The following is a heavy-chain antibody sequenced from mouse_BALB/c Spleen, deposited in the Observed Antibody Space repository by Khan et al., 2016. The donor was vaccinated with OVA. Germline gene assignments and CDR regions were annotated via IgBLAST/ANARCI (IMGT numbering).Heavy chain of an antibody. V-gene: IGHV1-54*01. J-gene: IGHJ3*01. CDR3: ARGGDGTLAY. D-gene: IGHD2-1*01. Sequence: QVQLQQSGAELVRPGTSVKVSCKASGYAFTDYLIEWVKQRPGQGLEWIGVINPGSGNANYNEKFKGKAILTADKSSSTAYMQLSSLTSDDSAVDFYARGGDGTLAYWGQGTPVTVSA. CDR2: INPGSGNA. CDR1: GYAFTDYL.